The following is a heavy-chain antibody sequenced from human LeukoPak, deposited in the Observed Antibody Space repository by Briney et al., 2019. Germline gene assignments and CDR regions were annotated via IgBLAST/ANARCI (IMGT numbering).Heavy chain of an antibody. V-gene: IGHV3-23*01. CDR2: ISGSGGST. CDR1: GFTFSTYA. J-gene: IGHJ4*02. CDR3: ATTKGYCSGGSCHFDY. Sequence: PGGSLRLSCAASGFTFSTYAMSWVRQAPGKGLEWVSTISGSGGSTYYADSVKGRFTISRDNSKNTLYLQMNSLRAEDTAVYYCATTKGYCSGGSCHFDYWGQGTLVTVSS. D-gene: IGHD2-15*01.